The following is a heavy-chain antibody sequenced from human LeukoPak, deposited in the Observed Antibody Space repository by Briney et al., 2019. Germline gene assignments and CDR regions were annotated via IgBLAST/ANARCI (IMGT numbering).Heavy chain of an antibody. J-gene: IGHJ4*02. D-gene: IGHD3-10*01. CDR1: GFTFSSYA. Sequence: GGSLRLSCAASGFTFSSYAMHWVRQAPGKGLGWVAVISYDGSNKYYADSVKGRFTISRDNSKNTLYLQMNSLRAEDTAVYYCARDRITMIRALLGTFDYWGQGTLVTVSS. CDR3: ARDRITMIRALLGTFDY. CDR2: ISYDGSNK. V-gene: IGHV3-30*04.